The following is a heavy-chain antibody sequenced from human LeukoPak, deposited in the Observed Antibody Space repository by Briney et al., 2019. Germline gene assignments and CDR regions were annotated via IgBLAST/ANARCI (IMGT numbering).Heavy chain of an antibody. CDR1: GGSISSSSYY. V-gene: IGHV4-39*07. CDR2: IYYSGST. CDR3: ARNRGDSYGYARLDAFDI. Sequence: KPSETLSLTCTVSGGSISSSSYYWGWIRQPPGKGVEWIGSIYYSGSTYYNPSLKSRVTISVDTSKNQFSLKLSSVTAADTAVYYCARNRGDSYGYARLDAFDIWGQGTMVTVSS. D-gene: IGHD5-18*01. J-gene: IGHJ3*02.